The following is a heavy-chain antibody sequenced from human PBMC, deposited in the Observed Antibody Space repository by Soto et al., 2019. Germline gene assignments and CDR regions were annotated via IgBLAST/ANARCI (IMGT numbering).Heavy chain of an antibody. Sequence: EVQLLESGGGLVQPGGSLRLSCAASGFTFSSYAMSWVRQAPGKGLEWVSAISGSGGSTYYADSVKGRFTISRDNSKNTLYQKMNSLRDEDTAVYYCAKGGADYGDYYWGQGTLVTVSS. V-gene: IGHV3-23*01. CDR1: GFTFSSYA. D-gene: IGHD4-17*01. CDR2: ISGSGGST. CDR3: AKGGADYGDYY. J-gene: IGHJ4*02.